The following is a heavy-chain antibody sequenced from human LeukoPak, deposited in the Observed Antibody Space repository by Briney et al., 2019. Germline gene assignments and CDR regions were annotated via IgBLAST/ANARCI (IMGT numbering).Heavy chain of an antibody. V-gene: IGHV3-30*04. J-gene: IGHJ6*03. CDR1: GFSISNYA. D-gene: IGHD1-26*01. CDR3: ARDGRDLLPQGEYDHYYYMDV. Sequence: RPGGSLRLSCAASGFSISNYAMHWVRQAPGKGLEWVTVISHDGINKYYVDTVKGRFTISRDNSKNTLVLQVNSLRAEDTAVYYCARDGRDLLPQGEYDHYYYMDVWGQGTTVTVSS. CDR2: ISHDGINK.